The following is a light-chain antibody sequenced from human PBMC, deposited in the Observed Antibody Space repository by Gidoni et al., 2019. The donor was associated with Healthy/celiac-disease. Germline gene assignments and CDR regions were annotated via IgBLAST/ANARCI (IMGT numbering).Light chain of an antibody. CDR3: QQYDNLLLT. Sequence: DIQMTQSPSSLSASVGDRDTITFQASQDISNYLNWYQQKPGKAPKLLIYDASNLETGVPSRFSGSGSGTDFTFTISSLQPEDIATYYCQQYDNLLLTFGPGTKVDIK. CDR2: DAS. J-gene: IGKJ3*01. CDR1: QDISNY. V-gene: IGKV1-33*01.